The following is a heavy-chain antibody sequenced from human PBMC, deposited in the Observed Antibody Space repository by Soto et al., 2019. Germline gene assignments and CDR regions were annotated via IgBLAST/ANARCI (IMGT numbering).Heavy chain of an antibody. Sequence: ASVKVSCKASGYTFTSYDINWVRQATGQGLEWMGWMNPNSGNTGYAQKFQGRVTMTRNTSISTAYMELSSLRSEDTAVYYCARGRDDFWSGYYHFDYWGQGTLVTVSS. V-gene: IGHV1-8*01. CDR1: GYTFTSYD. J-gene: IGHJ4*02. CDR2: MNPNSGNT. CDR3: ARGRDDFWSGYYHFDY. D-gene: IGHD3-3*01.